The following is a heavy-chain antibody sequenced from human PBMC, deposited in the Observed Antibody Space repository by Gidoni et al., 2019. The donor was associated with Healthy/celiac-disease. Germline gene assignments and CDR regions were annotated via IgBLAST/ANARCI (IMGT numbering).Heavy chain of an antibody. J-gene: IGHJ4*02. CDR1: GFTFRGSA. CDR3: TRPQYCTGGVCYRCVDY. V-gene: IGHV3-73*01. D-gene: IGHD2-8*02. Sequence: VPLVESGGGLVPPGGSLTLSCGPSGFTFRGSAMPWVRRASGKGVEWVGRIRSKANSYATAYAASVKGRFTISRDDSKNTAYLQMNSLKTEDTAVYYCTRPQYCTGGVCYRCVDYWGQGTLVTVSS. CDR2: IRSKANSYAT.